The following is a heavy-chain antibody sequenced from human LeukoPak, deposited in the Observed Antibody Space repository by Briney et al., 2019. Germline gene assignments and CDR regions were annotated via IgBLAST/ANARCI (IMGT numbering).Heavy chain of an antibody. CDR3: AKLLTSGWRPIDY. CDR1: GFTFSSYA. D-gene: IGHD6-19*01. CDR2: ISGSGGST. Sequence: PGGSLRLSCAASGFTFSSYAMSWVRQAPGKGLEWVSTISGSGGSTYYADSVKGRFTISRDNSKNTLYVQMNSLRAEDTAVYYCAKLLTSGWRPIDYWGQGTLVTVPS. V-gene: IGHV3-23*01. J-gene: IGHJ4*02.